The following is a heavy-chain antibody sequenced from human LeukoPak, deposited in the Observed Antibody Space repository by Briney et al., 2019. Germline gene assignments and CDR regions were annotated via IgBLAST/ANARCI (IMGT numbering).Heavy chain of an antibody. V-gene: IGHV3-30*04. CDR1: GFTFSGSA. J-gene: IGHJ4*02. CDR2: ISYDGSNK. Sequence: GRSLRLSRAASGFTFSGSAMHWVRQAPGKGLEWVAFISYDGSNKYYADSVKGRLTISRDNSKNTLYLQMNSLTTEDTAVYYCAREAPFDYWGQGTLVTVSS. CDR3: AREAPFDY.